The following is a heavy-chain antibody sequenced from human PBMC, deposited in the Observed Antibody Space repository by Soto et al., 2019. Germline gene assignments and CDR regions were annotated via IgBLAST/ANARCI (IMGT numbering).Heavy chain of an antibody. CDR3: ARLPGSDYSDPHDY. CDR1: GGSFTGYH. CDR2: INHSGSS. V-gene: IGHV4-34*04. J-gene: IGHJ4*02. Sequence: QVHLQQWGAGLLKPSETLSLTCAVFGGSFTGYHWNWIRQAPGKGLEWIGEINHSGSSNNPSLKGRATISVDMSQNQFSLKLTSVTAADTAVYYCARLPGSDYSDPHDYWGQGTVVTVSS. D-gene: IGHD4-17*01.